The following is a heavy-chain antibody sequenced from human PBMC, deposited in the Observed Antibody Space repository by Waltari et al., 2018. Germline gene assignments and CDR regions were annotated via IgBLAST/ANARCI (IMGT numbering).Heavy chain of an antibody. CDR2: IRSKTYGGTA. Sequence: VQLVESGGGLVQPGRYLRLSCTTSGFTFGDHALSWFRQAPAKGLAWVGFIRSKTYGGTAAYAASVRGRFTVSRDDSKSIAYLEMYSLKTEDTAVYYCSRVSASGDGMDVWGQGTTVTVSS. V-gene: IGHV3-49*03. J-gene: IGHJ6*02. CDR1: GFTFGDHA. CDR3: SRVSASGDGMDV. D-gene: IGHD3-16*01.